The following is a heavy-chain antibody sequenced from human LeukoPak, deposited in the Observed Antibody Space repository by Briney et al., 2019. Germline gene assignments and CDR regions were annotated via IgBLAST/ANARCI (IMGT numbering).Heavy chain of an antibody. J-gene: IGHJ6*02. Sequence: GGSLSLSCAASGFTFSSYSMNWVRQAPGKGLEWVSSISSSSSYIYYADSVKGRFTISRDNAKNSLYLQMNSLRAEDTAVYYCAGGISSGWFEQRYYYYGMDVWGQGTTVTVSS. D-gene: IGHD6-19*01. V-gene: IGHV3-21*01. CDR3: AGGISSGWFEQRYYYYGMDV. CDR2: ISSSSSYI. CDR1: GFTFSSYS.